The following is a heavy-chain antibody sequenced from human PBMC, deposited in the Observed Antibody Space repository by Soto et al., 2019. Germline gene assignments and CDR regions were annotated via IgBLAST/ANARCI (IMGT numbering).Heavy chain of an antibody. D-gene: IGHD3-3*01. CDR3: ARDGSRYDFWSGPYYFDY. CDR2: IYYSGST. CDR1: GGSVSSYY. Sequence: SETLSLTCTVSGGSVSSYYWSWIRQPPGKGLEWIGYIYYSGSTNYNPSLKSRVTISVDTSKNQFSLKLSSVSAADTAVYYCARDGSRYDFWSGPYYFDYWGQGTLVTVSS. J-gene: IGHJ4*02. V-gene: IGHV4-59*02.